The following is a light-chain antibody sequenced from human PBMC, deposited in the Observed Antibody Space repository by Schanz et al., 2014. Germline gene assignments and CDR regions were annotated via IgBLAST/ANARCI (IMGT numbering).Light chain of an antibody. CDR2: DVS. J-gene: IGLJ3*02. CDR1: SSDIGSYNY. Sequence: QSALTQPASVSGSPGQSITISCTGTSSDIGSYNYVSWYQQHPGKAPRLMICDVSNRPSEVSSRFSGSKSGNTASLTISGLQTEDEADYYCCSYAGLSSWVFGGGTKLTVL. V-gene: IGLV2-14*03. CDR3: CSYAGLSSWV.